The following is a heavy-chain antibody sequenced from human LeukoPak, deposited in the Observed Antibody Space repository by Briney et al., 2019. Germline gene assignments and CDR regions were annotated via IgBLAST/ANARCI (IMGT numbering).Heavy chain of an antibody. D-gene: IGHD3-16*02. V-gene: IGHV4-61*02. CDR2: IYTSGST. J-gene: IGHJ5*02. Sequence: PSQTLSLTCTVSGGSVSSGGYYWSWIRQHPGKGLEWIGRIYTSGSTNYNPSLKSRVTISVDTSKNQFSLKLSSVTAADTAVHYCARIDAAWDLSPNWFDPWGQGTLVTVSS. CDR1: GGSVSSGGYY. CDR3: ARIDAAWDLSPNWFDP.